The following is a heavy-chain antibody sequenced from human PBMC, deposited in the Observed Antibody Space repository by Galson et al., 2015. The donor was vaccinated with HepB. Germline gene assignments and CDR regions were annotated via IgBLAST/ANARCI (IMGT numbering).Heavy chain of an antibody. CDR1: GSSFTNTW. J-gene: IGHJ6*02. V-gene: IGHV5-51*01. CDR2: LYPGESDT. D-gene: IGHD4-17*01. CDR3: ARRMGTLTTSRGYGMDV. Sequence: QSGAEVKKPGESLRISFTASGSSFTNTWIGWVRQMPGKGLEWMGILYPGESDTRSSPSFQGQVTISADKSITTAYLQWSSMKASDTAVYYCARRMGTLTTSRGYGMDVWGQGTTVTVSS.